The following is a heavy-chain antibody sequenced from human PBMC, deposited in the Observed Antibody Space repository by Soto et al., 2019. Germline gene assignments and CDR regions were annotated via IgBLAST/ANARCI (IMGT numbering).Heavy chain of an antibody. V-gene: IGHV4-4*02. D-gene: IGHD4-17*01. CDR3: ARDSDYGDYVDY. Sequence: SETLSLTCTVSGGSISSSNWWSWVRQPPGKGLEWIGEIYHSGSTNYNPSLKSRVTISVDKSKNQFSLKLSSVTAADTAVYYCARDSDYGDYVDYWGQGTLVTVS. J-gene: IGHJ4*02. CDR1: GGSISSSNW. CDR2: IYHSGST.